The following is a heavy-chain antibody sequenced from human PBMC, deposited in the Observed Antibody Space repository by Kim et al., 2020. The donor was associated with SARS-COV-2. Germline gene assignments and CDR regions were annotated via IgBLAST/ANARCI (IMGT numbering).Heavy chain of an antibody. CDR2: IYYSGST. J-gene: IGHJ5*02. CDR3: ARAQGGYCSGGSCYPRGWFDP. V-gene: IGHV4-59*01. CDR1: GGSISSYY. D-gene: IGHD2-15*01. Sequence: SETLSLTCTVSGGSISSYYWSWIRQPPGKGLEWIGYIYYSGSTNYNPSLKSRVTISVDTSKNQFSLKLSSVTAADTAVYYCARAQGGYCSGGSCYPRGWFDPWGQGTLVTVSS.